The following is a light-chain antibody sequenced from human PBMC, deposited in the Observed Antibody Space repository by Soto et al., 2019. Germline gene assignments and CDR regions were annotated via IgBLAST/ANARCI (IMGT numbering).Light chain of an antibody. J-gene: IGKJ5*01. CDR2: AAS. Sequence: DTQMTQSPSSLSASVGDRVTITCRASQSINSYLNWYQLKPGKAPKLLIYAASNLQSGVPSRFSGSGSGTDFALTISSLQREDFATYYCQQSYSTPITFGQGTRLEIK. CDR3: QQSYSTPIT. V-gene: IGKV1-39*01. CDR1: QSINSY.